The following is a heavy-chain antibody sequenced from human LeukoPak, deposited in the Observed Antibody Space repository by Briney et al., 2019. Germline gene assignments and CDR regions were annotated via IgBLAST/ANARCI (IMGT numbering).Heavy chain of an antibody. Sequence: GESLKISCKGSGYRFTSYWIGWVRPMPGKGLEWMGIIYPGDSDTRYSPSFQGQVTISADKSISTAYLQWSSLKASDTAMYYCARGGGTYCGGDCHDAFDIWGQGTMVTVSS. CDR1: GYRFTSYW. CDR2: IYPGDSDT. CDR3: ARGGGTYCGGDCHDAFDI. V-gene: IGHV5-51*01. D-gene: IGHD2-21*02. J-gene: IGHJ3*02.